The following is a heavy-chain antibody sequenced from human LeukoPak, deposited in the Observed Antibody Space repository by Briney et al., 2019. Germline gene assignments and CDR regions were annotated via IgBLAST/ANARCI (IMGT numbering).Heavy chain of an antibody. J-gene: IGHJ4*02. D-gene: IGHD3-16*01. Sequence: GGSLRLSCAASGFTFSSYWMSWVRQAPGKGLEWVANIKQDGSEKYSVASVKGRFAISRDNAKNSLYLQMISLTAEDTAVYFCVSDVGAGLFHFGWWSSIFDYWGQGTLITVTS. CDR3: VSDVGAGLFHFGWWSSIFDY. V-gene: IGHV3-7*01. CDR2: IKQDGSEK. CDR1: GFTFSSYW.